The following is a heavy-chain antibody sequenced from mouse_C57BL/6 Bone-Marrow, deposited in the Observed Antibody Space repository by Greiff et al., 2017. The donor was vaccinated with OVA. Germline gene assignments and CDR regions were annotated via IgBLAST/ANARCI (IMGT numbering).Heavy chain of an antibody. Sequence: VQLQQPGAELVRPGTSVKLSCKASGYTFTSYWMHWVKQRPGQGLEWIGVIDPSDSYTNYNQKFKGKATLTVDTSSSTAYMQLSSLTSEDSAVYYCASFYYDYGGFAYWGQVTLVTVSA. CDR1: GYTFTSYW. CDR2: IDPSDSYT. CDR3: ASFYYDYGGFAY. D-gene: IGHD2-4*01. V-gene: IGHV1-59*01. J-gene: IGHJ3*01.